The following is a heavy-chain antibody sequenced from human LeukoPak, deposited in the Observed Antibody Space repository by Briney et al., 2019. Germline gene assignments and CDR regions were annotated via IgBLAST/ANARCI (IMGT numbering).Heavy chain of an antibody. Sequence: TASETLSLTCTVSGGAISSDNYYWGWIRQPPGKGLEWIGSINYSGTTYYNPSLKSRVSISVDTSRTQFSLRLSSATAADTAVYYCARLSDYWGQGTLVTVSS. J-gene: IGHJ4*02. V-gene: IGHV4-39*01. CDR1: GGAISSDNYY. CDR3: ARLSDY. CDR2: INYSGTT.